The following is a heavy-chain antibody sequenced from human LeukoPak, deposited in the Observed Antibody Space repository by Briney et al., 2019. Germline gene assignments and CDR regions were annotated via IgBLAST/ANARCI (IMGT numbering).Heavy chain of an antibody. CDR2: IYYSGST. CDR3: ASRLGGSYAFDY. D-gene: IGHD1-26*01. CDR1: GGSISSSSYY. Sequence: SETLSLTCTVSGGSISSSSYYWGWIRQPPGKGLEWIGSIYYSGSTYYNPSLKSRVTISVDTSKNQFSLKLSSVTAADTAVYYCASRLGGSYAFDYWGQGTLVTVSS. V-gene: IGHV4-39*01. J-gene: IGHJ4*02.